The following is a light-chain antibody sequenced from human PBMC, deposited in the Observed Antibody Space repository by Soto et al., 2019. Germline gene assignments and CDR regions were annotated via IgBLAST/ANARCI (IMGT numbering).Light chain of an antibody. CDR3: QQYNNWWT. J-gene: IGKJ1*01. Sequence: EIVMTQSPATLSVSPGERATLSCRASQSVSSNLAWYQQKPGQAPRLLIYGASTRATDIPARFSGSGSGTEFTLTLSSQQSEDFAVYYCQQYNNWWTFGQGTKVEIK. CDR1: QSVSSN. CDR2: GAS. V-gene: IGKV3-15*01.